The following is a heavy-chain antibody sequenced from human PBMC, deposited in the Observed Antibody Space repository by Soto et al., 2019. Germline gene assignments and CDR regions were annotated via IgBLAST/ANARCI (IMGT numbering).Heavy chain of an antibody. V-gene: IGHV3-23*01. J-gene: IGHJ6*01. CDR2: IGGDGSRT. Sequence: EVQLLESGGGLVQPGGSLRLSCAASGFSFSTFAMSWVRQAPGRGLEWVSCIGGDGSRTYHADAEKGGFTISRDQSKHTLNFQRNGLTAECSALYAYVDGESLEMGGQG. D-gene: IGHD3-10*01. CDR3: VDGESLEM. CDR1: GFSFSTFA.